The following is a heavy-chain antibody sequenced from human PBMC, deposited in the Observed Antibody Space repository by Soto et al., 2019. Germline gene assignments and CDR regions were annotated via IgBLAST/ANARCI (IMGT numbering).Heavy chain of an antibody. Sequence: QVQLQQWGAGLLKPSETLSLGCAVYGEFFSGYYWNLIRQPPGKGLEWIGEITDSGSANYKPSLASRVTISVDTSKKQFSLRLNSVTAADAAVYYCARRRRGITMVRGTYAMDVWGQGTTVTVSS. CDR3: ARRRRGITMVRGTYAMDV. D-gene: IGHD3-10*01. CDR1: GEFFSGYY. V-gene: IGHV4-34*01. CDR2: ITDSGSA. J-gene: IGHJ6*02.